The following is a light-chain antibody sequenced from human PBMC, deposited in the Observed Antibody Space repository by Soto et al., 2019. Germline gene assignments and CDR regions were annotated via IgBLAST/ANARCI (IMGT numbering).Light chain of an antibody. V-gene: IGKV1-5*01. CDR1: QGITNY. CDR3: QQYNSMWT. CDR2: AAS. Sequence: DIQMTQYPSSLSASVGDRVTITCRASQGITNYLNWYKQKLGQAPRLLIYAASTLESGVPSRLSGSGSGTEFTLTISSMKPDDFATYYCQQYNSMWTFGHGTKVDIK. J-gene: IGKJ1*01.